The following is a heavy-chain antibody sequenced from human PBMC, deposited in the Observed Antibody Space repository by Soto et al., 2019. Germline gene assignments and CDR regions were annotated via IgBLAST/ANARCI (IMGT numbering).Heavy chain of an antibody. V-gene: IGHV4-34*01. D-gene: IGHD5-12*01. J-gene: IGHJ6*02. CDR3: ARGGVATGGGATDV. CDR1: GGSFSGYY. CDR2: INHSGST. Sequence: QVQLQQWGAGLLKPSETLSLTCAVYGGSFSGYYWSWIRQPPGKGLEWIGEINHSGSTNYNPSLKSRVTISVDTSENQFSLKLSSVTAADTAVYYCARGGVATGGGATDVWGQGTTVTGSS.